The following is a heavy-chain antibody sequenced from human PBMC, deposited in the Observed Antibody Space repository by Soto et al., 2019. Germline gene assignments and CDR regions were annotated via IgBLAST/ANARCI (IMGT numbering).Heavy chain of an antibody. CDR2: VYYTGST. Sequence: QVQLQESGPGLVKPSQTLSLTCSVSGGSINSDEYYWSWIRQPPGGGLEWIGHVYYTGSTSYSPSLKSRLTISVDTSMNQFSLRLNSVSAADTAVYYCARDRSNSPDLFDSWGQGTLVTVSS. D-gene: IGHD1-1*01. CDR1: GGSINSDEYY. V-gene: IGHV4-30-4*01. J-gene: IGHJ4*02. CDR3: ARDRSNSPDLFDS.